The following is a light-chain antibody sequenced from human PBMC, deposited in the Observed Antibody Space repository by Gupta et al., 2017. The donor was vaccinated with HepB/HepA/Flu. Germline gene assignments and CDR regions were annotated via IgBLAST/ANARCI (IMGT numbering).Light chain of an antibody. Sequence: EIVLTESPGTLSLSPGERATLSCRASQSVPYNYLAWYQQKPGQTPRVLILATSIRSTPLSDRFSGSGSGTEFTLTISRRAPEAFALYYCQHKGDSPWTSGQGTKVEIK. CDR2: ATS. J-gene: IGKJ1*01. CDR1: QSVPYNY. V-gene: IGKV3-20*01. CDR3: QHKGDSPWT.